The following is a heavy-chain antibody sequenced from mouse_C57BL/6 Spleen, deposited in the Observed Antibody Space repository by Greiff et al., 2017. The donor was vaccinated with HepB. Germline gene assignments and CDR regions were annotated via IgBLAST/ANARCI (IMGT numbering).Heavy chain of an antibody. J-gene: IGHJ4*01. D-gene: IGHD1-1*01. CDR2: IHPNSGST. V-gene: IGHV1-64*01. Sequence: QVQLQQPGAELVKPGASVKLSCKASGYTFTSYWMHWVKQRPGQGLEWIGMIHPNSGSTNYNEKFKSKATLTVDNSSSTAYMQLSSLTSEDSAVYYCARSPFITTVVERSYAMDYWGQGTSVTVSS. CDR3: ARSPFITTVVERSYAMDY. CDR1: GYTFTSYW.